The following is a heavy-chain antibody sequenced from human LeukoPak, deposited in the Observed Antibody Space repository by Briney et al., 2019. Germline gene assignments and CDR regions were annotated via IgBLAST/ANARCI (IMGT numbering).Heavy chain of an antibody. D-gene: IGHD4-17*01. J-gene: IGHJ4*02. CDR3: ARTGSTVTMLYPFDH. CDR1: GGSIRSYY. Sequence: PSETLSLTCTVSGGSIRSYYWSWIRQPLEKGLEWIGYIYYSGSTNYNPSLKSRVSISVDTSKNQFSLKLSSVTAADTAVYYCARTGSTVTMLYPFDHWGQGTLVTVSS. CDR2: IYYSGST. V-gene: IGHV4-59*01.